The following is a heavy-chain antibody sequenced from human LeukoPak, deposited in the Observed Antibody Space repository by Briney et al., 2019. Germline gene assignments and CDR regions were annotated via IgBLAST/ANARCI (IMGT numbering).Heavy chain of an antibody. D-gene: IGHD1-26*01. CDR3: AQGSGRYRVDVDV. Sequence: GVLRLSCAASGFTFSSYAMSWVRQAPGKGLEWVSGFSGSGGSTYYADSVKGRFTISRDNSKNTLYLQMNSLRAEDTAVYYCAQGSGRYRVDVDVWGQGTTVTVSS. CDR1: GFTFSSYA. V-gene: IGHV3-23*01. J-gene: IGHJ6*02. CDR2: FSGSGGST.